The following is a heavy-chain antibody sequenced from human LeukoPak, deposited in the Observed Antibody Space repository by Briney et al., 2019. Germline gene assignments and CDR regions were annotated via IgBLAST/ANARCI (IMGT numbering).Heavy chain of an antibody. D-gene: IGHD5-18*01. CDR3: AKQGIQLWFRLFDY. CDR1: GFTFSSYA. V-gene: IGHV3-23*01. Sequence: GGSLRLSCAASGFTFSSYAMSWVRQAPGKGLEWVSAISGSGGNTYYADSVKGRFTISRDNSKNTLYLQMNSLRADDTAVYYCAKQGIQLWFRLFDYWGQGTLVTVSS. CDR2: ISGSGGNT. J-gene: IGHJ4*02.